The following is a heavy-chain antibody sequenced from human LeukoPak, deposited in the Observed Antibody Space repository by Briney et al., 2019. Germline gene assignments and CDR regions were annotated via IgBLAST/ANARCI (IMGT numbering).Heavy chain of an antibody. V-gene: IGHV3-30*18. CDR1: GLTFSNYG. Sequence: GGSLRLSCAASGLTFSNYGMHWVRQAPGKRLEWVAVISYDGSNNYYAESVKGRFTISRDNSKNTLYLQMNSLRAEDTAVFYCAKVSGFKITFGGVIDWGQGTPVTVSS. D-gene: IGHD3-16*02. CDR2: ISYDGSNN. CDR3: AKVSGFKITFGGVID. J-gene: IGHJ4*02.